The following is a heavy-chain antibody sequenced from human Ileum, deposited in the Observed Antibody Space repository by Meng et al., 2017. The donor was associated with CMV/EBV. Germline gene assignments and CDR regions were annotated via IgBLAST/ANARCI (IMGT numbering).Heavy chain of an antibody. CDR2: IYYRGGT. CDR1: GASISRSTYY. Sequence: LQLKASGPGLVNPSETLSLTCTVSGASISRSTYYWGWIRQPPGKGLEWIGSIYYRGGTYYNPSLKSRVTISVDTSKNQFSLKLNSVTAADTAVYYCASGDSLRAVDFWGQGTLVTVSS. V-gene: IGHV4-39*07. J-gene: IGHJ4*02. D-gene: IGHD2-21*02. CDR3: ASGDSLRAVDF.